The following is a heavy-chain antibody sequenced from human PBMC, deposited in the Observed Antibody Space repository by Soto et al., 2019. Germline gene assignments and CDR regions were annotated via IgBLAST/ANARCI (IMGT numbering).Heavy chain of an antibody. D-gene: IGHD3-10*01. Sequence: QVQLQESGPGLVKPSQTLSLTCTVSGGSISSGGYYWSWIRQHPGKGLEWIGYIYYSGSTYYNPSRKSRVTISVYTSKNQFSLKLSSVTAADTAVYYGARDTRKGRGGGMDVWGQGTTVTVSS. CDR1: GGSISSGGYY. CDR2: IYYSGST. V-gene: IGHV4-31*03. CDR3: ARDTRKGRGGGMDV. J-gene: IGHJ6*02.